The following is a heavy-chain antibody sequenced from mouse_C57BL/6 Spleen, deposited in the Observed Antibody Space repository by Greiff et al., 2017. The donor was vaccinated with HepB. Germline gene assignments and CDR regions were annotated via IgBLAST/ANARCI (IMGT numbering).Heavy chain of an antibody. Sequence: VKLVESGAELVKPGASVKLSCKASGYTFTEYTIPWVKQRSGQGLEWIGWFYPGSGSIKYNEKFKDKATLTADKSSSTVYMELSRLTSEDSAVYFSARHERAFYYGNDYYAMDYWGQGTSVTVSS. CDR1: GYTFTEYT. CDR3: ARHERAFYYGNDYYAMDY. J-gene: IGHJ4*01. V-gene: IGHV1-62-2*01. D-gene: IGHD2-1*01. CDR2: FYPGSGSI.